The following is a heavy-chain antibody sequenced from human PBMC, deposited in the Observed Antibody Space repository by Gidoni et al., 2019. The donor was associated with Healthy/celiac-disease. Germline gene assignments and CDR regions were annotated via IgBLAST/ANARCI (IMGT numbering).Heavy chain of an antibody. CDR1: GYSIRSGYY. CDR3: ARDSPLWLGNRNWFDP. CDR2: IYHSGST. V-gene: IGHV4-38-2*02. Sequence: QVQLQESGPGLVKPSETLSLTCTVSGYSIRSGYYWGWIRQPPGKGLEWSGRIYHSGSTYYNPAIKSRVTISVETSKNKFYLKLSAVTAAETAVYYGARDSPLWLGNRNWFDPWGQGTLVTVAS. J-gene: IGHJ5*02. D-gene: IGHD3-10*01.